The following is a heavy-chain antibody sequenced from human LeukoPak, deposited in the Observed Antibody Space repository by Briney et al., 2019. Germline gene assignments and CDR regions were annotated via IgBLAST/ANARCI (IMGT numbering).Heavy chain of an antibody. J-gene: IGHJ6*03. V-gene: IGHV4-59*12. CDR3: ARRGGSSWYYYYMDV. Sequence: SETLSLTCTVSGGSISTYYWSWIRQPPGKGLEWIGCIYYTGSTSYNPSLKSRVTMSLDASKNQFSLKLSSVTAADTAVYYCARRGGSSWYYYYMDVWGKGTTVTISS. D-gene: IGHD6-13*01. CDR1: GGSISTYY. CDR2: IYYTGST.